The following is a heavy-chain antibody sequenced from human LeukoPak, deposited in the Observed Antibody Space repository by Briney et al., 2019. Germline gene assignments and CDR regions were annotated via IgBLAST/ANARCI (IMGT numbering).Heavy chain of an antibody. J-gene: IGHJ5*02. CDR2: IRSKTDGGTI. CDR3: TTDYGHGT. Sequence: TGGSLRLSCAASGFTFSDYYMSWIRQAPGKGLEWVGRIRSKTDGGTIDYAAPVKGRLTISRDDSINTLYLQMNSLKTDDTAVYYCTTDYGHGTWGQGTLVTVSS. CDR1: GFTFSDYY. D-gene: IGHD1-1*01. V-gene: IGHV3-15*01.